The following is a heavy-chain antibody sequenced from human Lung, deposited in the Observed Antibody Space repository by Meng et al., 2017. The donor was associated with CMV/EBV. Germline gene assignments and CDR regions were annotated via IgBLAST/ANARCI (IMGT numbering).Heavy chain of an antibody. D-gene: IGHD2-2*01. CDR1: RLTHFNSYS. CDR3: ARAAFCSSSTCWYGMDV. J-gene: IGHJ6*02. Sequence: GGSLRLXCVASRLTHFNSYSMHWVRQAPGKGLEWVAILSYDGSQGYYTDSVKGRFIVCRDNSMDTMYLQMNSLRPEDTAVYYCARAAFCSSSTCWYGMDVXGQGXTVTVSS. V-gene: IGHV3-30*14. CDR2: LSYDGSQG.